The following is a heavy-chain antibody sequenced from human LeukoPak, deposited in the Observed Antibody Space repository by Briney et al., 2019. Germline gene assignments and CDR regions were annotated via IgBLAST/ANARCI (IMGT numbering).Heavy chain of an antibody. V-gene: IGHV1-2*02. CDR1: GYTFTGYY. D-gene: IGHD6-13*01. CDR3: AREAIDGSSWYVINYYYMDV. Sequence: ASVKVSCKASGYTFTGYYMHWVRQAPGQGLEWMGWINPNSGGTNYAQKFQGRVTMTRDTSISTAYMELSRLRSDDTAVYYCAREAIDGSSWYVINYYYMDVWGKGTTVTVSS. CDR2: INPNSGGT. J-gene: IGHJ6*03.